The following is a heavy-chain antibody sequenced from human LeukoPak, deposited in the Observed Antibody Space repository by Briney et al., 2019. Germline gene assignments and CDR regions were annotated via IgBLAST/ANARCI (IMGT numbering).Heavy chain of an antibody. V-gene: IGHV4-59*08. Sequence: PPETLSLTCTVSGGSISSYYWSWIRQPPGKGLEWIGYIYYSGSTNYNPSLKSRVTISVDTPKNQFSLKLSSATAADTAVYYCARRYCSGGSCYSSLDYWGQGSLVTVSS. CDR3: ARRYCSGGSCYSSLDY. CDR2: IYYSGST. CDR1: GGSISSYY. D-gene: IGHD2-15*01. J-gene: IGHJ4*02.